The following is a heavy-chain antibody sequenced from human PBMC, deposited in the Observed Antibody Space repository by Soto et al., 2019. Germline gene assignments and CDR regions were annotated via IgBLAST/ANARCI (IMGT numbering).Heavy chain of an antibody. CDR2: IYYSGST. CDR1: GGSISSSSYY. J-gene: IGHJ5*02. CDR3: ASSVAVAGWFDP. V-gene: IGHV4-39*01. D-gene: IGHD6-19*01. Sequence: SETLSLTCTVSGGSISSSSYYWGWIRQPPGKGLEWIGSIYYSGSTYYNPSLKSRVTISVATSKNQFSLKLSSVTAADTAVYYCASSVAVAGWFDPWGQGTLVTVSS.